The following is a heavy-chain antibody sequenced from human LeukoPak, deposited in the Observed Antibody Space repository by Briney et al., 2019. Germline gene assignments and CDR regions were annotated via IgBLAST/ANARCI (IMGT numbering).Heavy chain of an antibody. V-gene: IGHV3-23*01. CDR2: ISGSGGST. Sequence: GGSRRVSCAASGFTFSTYAMSWVRQAPGKGLEWVSAISGSGGSTYYADSVKGRFTISRDNSKNTLYLQMKSLRAEDTALYYCAKDLNYGMDVWGQGTTVTVSS. CDR3: AKDLNYGMDV. J-gene: IGHJ6*02. CDR1: GFTFSTYA. D-gene: IGHD3-9*01.